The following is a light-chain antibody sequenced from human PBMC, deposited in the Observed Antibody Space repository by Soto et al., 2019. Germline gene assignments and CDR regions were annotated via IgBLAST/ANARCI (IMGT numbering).Light chain of an antibody. CDR1: QSLTGGY. CDR3: QQNGSLPIT. V-gene: IGKV3-20*01. CDR2: IAS. J-gene: IGKJ5*01. Sequence: DIVLTQSPGTLSLSPGERATLSCRASQSLTGGYLAWFQQKHGQTPRLLIYIASTRATGIPDMFSGSGSGTDFTLTICRLEPEDFVVYFCQQNGSLPITFGQGTRLEIK.